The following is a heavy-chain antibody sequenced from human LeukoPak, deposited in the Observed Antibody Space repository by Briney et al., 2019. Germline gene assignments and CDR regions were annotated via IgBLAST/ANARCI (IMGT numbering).Heavy chain of an antibody. Sequence: PGRSLRLSCAGSGFTFSDYYMIWIRQAPGKGLEWVSYISSSSSYTNYAHSVKGRFTISRDNAKKSLFLQMNSLRVEDTAVYYCARTMGSTASYNYYGMDVWGRGATVTVSS. D-gene: IGHD1-26*01. CDR1: GFTFSDYY. CDR2: ISSSSSYT. J-gene: IGHJ6*02. CDR3: ARTMGSTASYNYYGMDV. V-gene: IGHV3-11*03.